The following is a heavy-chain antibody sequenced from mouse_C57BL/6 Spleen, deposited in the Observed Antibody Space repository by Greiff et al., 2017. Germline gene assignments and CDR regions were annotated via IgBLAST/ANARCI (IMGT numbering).Heavy chain of an antibody. D-gene: IGHD1-1*01. CDR1: GFTFSDYG. Sequence: EVKVVESGGGLVKPGGSLKLSCAASGFTFSDYGMHWVRQAPEKGLEWVAYISSGSSTIYYADTVKGRFTISRDNAKNTLFLQMTSLRSEDTAMYYCARGGLTTVVAPYWYFDVWGTGTTVTVSS. V-gene: IGHV5-17*01. CDR3: ARGGLTTVVAPYWYFDV. CDR2: ISSGSSTI. J-gene: IGHJ1*03.